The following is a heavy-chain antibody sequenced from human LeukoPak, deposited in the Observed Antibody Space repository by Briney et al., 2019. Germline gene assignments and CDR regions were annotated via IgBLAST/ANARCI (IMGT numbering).Heavy chain of an antibody. V-gene: IGHV3-66*01. Sequence: PGGSLRLSCAASGFIFSNYGMHWVRQAPGKGLEWVSVIYSGGTTYYADSVKGRFTISRDNSKNTLYLQMNSLRAEDTAVYYCASGGFWGQGTLVTVSS. CDR2: IYSGGTT. J-gene: IGHJ4*02. CDR1: GFIFSNYG. CDR3: ASGGF.